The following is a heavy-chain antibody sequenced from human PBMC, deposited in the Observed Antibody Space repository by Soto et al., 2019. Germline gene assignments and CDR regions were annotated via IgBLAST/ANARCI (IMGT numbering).Heavy chain of an antibody. CDR1: GASIRCHF. V-gene: IGHV4-30-2*01. CDR3: ARVPDY. J-gene: IGHJ4*02. Sequence: SETLSLTCTVAGASIRCHFWSWIRQPPGKGLEWIGYIYHSGSTYYNPSLKSRVTISVDRSKNQFSLKLSSVTAADTAVYYCARVPDYWGQGTLVTVSS. CDR2: IYHSGST.